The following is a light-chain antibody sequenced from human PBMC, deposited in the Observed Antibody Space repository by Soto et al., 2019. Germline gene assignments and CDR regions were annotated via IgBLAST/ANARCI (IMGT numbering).Light chain of an antibody. J-gene: IGLJ1*01. V-gene: IGLV5-45*03. CDR3: MIWPSGAYV. CDR1: SGINVGTYR. Sequence: QPVLTQPSSLSASPGASASLTCTLRSGINVGTYRIYWYQQKPGSPPQYLLRSKSDSENQQGSGVPSRFSGSTDASANAGILLISGLQSEDEDDYYCMIWPSGAYVFGNGTKLT. CDR2: SKSDSEN.